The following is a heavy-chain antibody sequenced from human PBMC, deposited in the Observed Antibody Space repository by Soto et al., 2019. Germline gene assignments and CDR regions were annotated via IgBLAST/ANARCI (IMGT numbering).Heavy chain of an antibody. CDR1: GYSINRGYS. CDR2: IYHRGAT. D-gene: IGHD3-22*01. CDR3: ARYKYDSSGHDDEQ. Sequence: PSETMSLTCSVSGYSINRGYSWGWSRQAPGKGLGWIGSIYHRGATSYTPSFKTRATISLDPSKNQFTLRLTSVTAADTAVSFCARYKYDSSGHDDEQWGQGTLVTVSS. V-gene: IGHV4-38-2*02. J-gene: IGHJ4*02.